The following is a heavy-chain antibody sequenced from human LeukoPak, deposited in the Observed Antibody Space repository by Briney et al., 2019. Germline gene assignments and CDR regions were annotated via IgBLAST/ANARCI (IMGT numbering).Heavy chain of an antibody. J-gene: IGHJ4*02. D-gene: IGHD5-12*01. CDR3: ARDYSGYHLLDY. V-gene: IGHV4-39*02. CDR2: SYYSGRT. Sequence: SETLSLTCTVSGGSISSRSYYWGWIRQPPGKGLGWVGSSYYSGRTYYNPSLKRRVTISVDTSKNQFSLKLSSVTAADTALYYCARDYSGYHLLDYWGQGTLVTVSS. CDR1: GGSISSRSYY.